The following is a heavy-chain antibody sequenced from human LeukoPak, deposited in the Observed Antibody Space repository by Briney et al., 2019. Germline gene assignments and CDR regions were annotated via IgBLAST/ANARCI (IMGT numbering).Heavy chain of an antibody. D-gene: IGHD3-22*01. J-gene: IGHJ4*02. V-gene: IGHV4-38-2*02. Sequence: SETLSLTCTVSGYSISSGYYWGWIRQPPGKGLEWIGTIFYSGNTYYNPSLKSRVTMSVDTSKNQLSLKVRSVTAADTAVYYCARGSSGYCFDYWGQGTLVTVSS. CDR1: GYSISSGYY. CDR2: IFYSGNT. CDR3: ARGSSGYCFDY.